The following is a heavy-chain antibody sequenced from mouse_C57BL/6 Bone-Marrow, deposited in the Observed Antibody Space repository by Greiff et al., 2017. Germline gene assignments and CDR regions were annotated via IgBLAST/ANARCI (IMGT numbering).Heavy chain of an antibody. CDR1: GFTFSNYW. Sequence: DVKLVESGGGLVQPGGSMKLSCVASGFTFSNYWMNWVRQSPEKGLEWVAQIRLKSDNYATHYAESVKGRFTISRDDSKSSVYLQMNNLRAEDTGIYYCTASYVFFDYWGQGTTLTVSS. CDR2: IRLKSDNYAT. V-gene: IGHV6-3*01. D-gene: IGHD2-12*01. J-gene: IGHJ2*01. CDR3: TASYVFFDY.